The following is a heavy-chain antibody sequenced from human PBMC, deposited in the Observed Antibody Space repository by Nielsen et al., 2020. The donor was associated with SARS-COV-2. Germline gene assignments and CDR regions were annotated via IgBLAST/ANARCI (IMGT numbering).Heavy chain of an antibody. J-gene: IGHJ4*02. V-gene: IGHV3-30*18. CDR3: AKDRAVFMIYFTRGGPDY. D-gene: IGHD3/OR15-3a*01. CDR1: GFSFNNYG. CDR2: ISYEGSKQ. Sequence: GESLKISCAASGFSFNNYGMHWVRQAPGKGLEWVAYISYEGSKQFYADSVKGRFTISRDFSKSTLYLQMNSLRPEDTATYYCAKDRAVFMIYFTRGGPDYWGQGTLVTVSP.